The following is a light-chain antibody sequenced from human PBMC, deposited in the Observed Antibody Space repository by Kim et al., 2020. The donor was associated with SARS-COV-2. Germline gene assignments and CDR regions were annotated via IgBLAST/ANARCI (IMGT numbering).Light chain of an antibody. CDR3: QQSYSTPYT. CDR2: AAS. Sequence: DIQMTQSPSSLSASVGDRVTITCRASQSISSYLNWYQQKPGKAPKLLIYAASSLQSGVPSRFSGSGSGTDFTLTIRSLQPEAFATYYCQQSYSTPYTFGQGTKLEI. CDR1: QSISSY. V-gene: IGKV1-39*01. J-gene: IGKJ2*01.